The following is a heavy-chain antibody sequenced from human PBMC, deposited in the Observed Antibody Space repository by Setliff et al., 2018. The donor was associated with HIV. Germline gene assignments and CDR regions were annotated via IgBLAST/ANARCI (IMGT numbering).Heavy chain of an antibody. V-gene: IGHV4-4*07. D-gene: IGHD3-16*01. Sequence: SETLSLTCTVSGDSISTYCWIWIRQPPGKGLEWIGRIYTTGGTNYNPALKSRVTMSVGKSKSQFSLRLRSVTAADTAVYYCVRERRWLQEYYYYMDVWGNGTTVTVSS. CDR2: IYTTGGT. CDR3: VRERRWLQEYYYYMDV. CDR1: GDSISTYC. J-gene: IGHJ6*04.